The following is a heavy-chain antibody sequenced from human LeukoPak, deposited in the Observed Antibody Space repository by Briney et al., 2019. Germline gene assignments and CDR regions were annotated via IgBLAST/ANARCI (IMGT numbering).Heavy chain of an antibody. J-gene: IGHJ3*02. Sequence: SETLSLTCTVSGGSISSYYWSWIRQPPGKGLEWIGEINHSGCTNYNPSLKSRVTISVDTSKSQFSLKLSSVTAADTAVYYCAREGIVGATKSAFDIWGQGTMVTVSS. D-gene: IGHD1-26*01. V-gene: IGHV4-34*01. CDR2: INHSGCT. CDR1: GGSISSYY. CDR3: AREGIVGATKSAFDI.